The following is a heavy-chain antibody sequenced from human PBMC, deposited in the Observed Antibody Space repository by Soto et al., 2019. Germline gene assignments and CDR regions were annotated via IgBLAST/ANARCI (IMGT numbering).Heavy chain of an antibody. CDR2: IYYSGGT. CDR1: GGSISSSSYY. J-gene: IGHJ5*02. V-gene: IGHV4-39*01. CDR3: ARHGSRKVVVVENWFDP. D-gene: IGHD2-2*01. Sequence: ASETLSLTCTVSGGSISSSSYYWGWIRQPPGKGLERIGSIYYSGGTYYNPSLKSRVTISVDTSKKQFSLKLSSVTAADTAVYYFARHGSRKVVVVENWFDPWGQGTLVTVSS.